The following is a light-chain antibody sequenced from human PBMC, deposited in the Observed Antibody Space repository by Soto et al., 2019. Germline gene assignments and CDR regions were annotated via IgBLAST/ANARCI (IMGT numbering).Light chain of an antibody. V-gene: IGLV1-47*01. Sequence: QSVLTQPPSASGTTGQRVTISCSGSRSNIGNNYVYWYQHLPGTAPKLLIYMNNQRPSGVPDRFSGSKSGTSASLAISGLRSEDEADYYCAAWDDSLSGWVFGGGTQLTVL. CDR1: RSNIGNNY. CDR3: AAWDDSLSGWV. CDR2: MNN. J-gene: IGLJ3*02.